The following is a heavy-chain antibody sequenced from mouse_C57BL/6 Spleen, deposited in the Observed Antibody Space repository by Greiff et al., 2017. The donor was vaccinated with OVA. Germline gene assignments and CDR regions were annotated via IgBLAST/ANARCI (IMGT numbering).Heavy chain of an antibody. J-gene: IGHJ1*03. V-gene: IGHV1-82*01. CDR1: GYAFSSSW. D-gene: IGHD4-1*01. Sequence: QVQLQQSGPELVKPGASVKISCKASGYAFSSSWMNWVKQRPGKGLEWIGRIYPGDGDTNYNGKFKGKATLTADKSSSTAYMQLSSLTSEDSAVYFCARRSLTGWYFDVWGTGTTVTVSS. CDR2: IYPGDGDT. CDR3: ARRSLTGWYFDV.